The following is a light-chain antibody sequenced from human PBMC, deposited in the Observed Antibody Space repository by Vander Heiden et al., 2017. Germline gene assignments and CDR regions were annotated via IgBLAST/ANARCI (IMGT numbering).Light chain of an antibody. V-gene: IGKV3-11*01. CDR3: QQRDDLFT. Sequence: EVVLTQSPATLSLSPGERATLSCRASQSVSHFLKWYQQRPGQASRLLIYDTYKRANDTPDSFSGGGSGTDFTLSSSSREHDNGAVYYWQQRDDLFTFGGGTKVEIK. J-gene: IGKJ4*01. CDR2: DTY. CDR1: QSVSHF.